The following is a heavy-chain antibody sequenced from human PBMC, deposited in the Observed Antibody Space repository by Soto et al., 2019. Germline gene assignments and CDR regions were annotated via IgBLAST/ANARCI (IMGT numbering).Heavy chain of an antibody. Sequence: SVKVSCKASGYSLTSYYMHWVRQAPGQGLEWMGITNPSDGSTNYAQKFQGRVTMTSDTSTSTVYMEMSSLRSEDTAMYYCARSYVTSRPIDFWGQGTLVTVSS. V-gene: IGHV1-46*01. CDR1: GYSLTSYY. CDR2: TNPSDGST. J-gene: IGHJ4*02. CDR3: ARSYVTSRPIDF. D-gene: IGHD3-10*02.